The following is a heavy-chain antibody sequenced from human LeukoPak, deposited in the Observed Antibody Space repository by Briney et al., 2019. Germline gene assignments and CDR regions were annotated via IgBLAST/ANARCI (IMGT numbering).Heavy chain of an antibody. J-gene: IGHJ4*02. D-gene: IGHD5-18*01. Sequence: GGALRLSRAAPGFTLSSYSKNWVRQAPGKGPEWVSYISSSGDTIHYADSVKGRFTISRDNAKNSLYLQMNSLRAEDTAVYYCARDGGTRLKYSYGYGDYWGQGTLVTVSS. V-gene: IGHV3-48*04. CDR1: GFTLSSYS. CDR3: ARDGGTRLKYSYGYGDY. CDR2: ISSSGDTI.